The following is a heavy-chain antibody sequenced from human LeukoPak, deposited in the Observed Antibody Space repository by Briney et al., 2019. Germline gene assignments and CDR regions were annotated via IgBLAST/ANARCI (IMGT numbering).Heavy chain of an antibody. J-gene: IGHJ6*02. Sequence: PSETLSLTCAVYGGSFSGYYWSWLRQPPGEGLEWIGYIYSSGSTHYNPSLQSRVIISVDTSKNQFSLKLTSVTAADTAVYYCARDRSGGSGSYYRSLDVWGQGTTVTVSS. CDR1: GGSFSGYY. V-gene: IGHV4-4*09. CDR2: IYSSGST. CDR3: ARDRSGGSGSYYRSLDV. D-gene: IGHD3-10*01.